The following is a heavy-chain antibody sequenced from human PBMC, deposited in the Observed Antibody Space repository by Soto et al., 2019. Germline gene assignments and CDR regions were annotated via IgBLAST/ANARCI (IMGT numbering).Heavy chain of an antibody. CDR3: ASRAPAGASRPYYYGMDV. CDR2: IIPIFGTA. V-gene: IGHV1-69*13. J-gene: IGHJ6*02. CDR1: GGTFSSYA. Sequence: SVKVSCKASGGTFSSYAISWVRQAPGQGLEWMGGIIPIFGTANYAQKFQGRVTITADESTSAAYMELSSLRSEDTAVYYCASRAPAGASRPYYYGMDVWGQGTTVTVSS. D-gene: IGHD3-10*01.